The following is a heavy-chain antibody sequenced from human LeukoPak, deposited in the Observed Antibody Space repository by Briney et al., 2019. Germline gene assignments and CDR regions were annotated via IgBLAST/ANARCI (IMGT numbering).Heavy chain of an antibody. Sequence: QSGGSLRLSCAASGFTFSSYAMHWVRQAPGKGLEWVAVISYDGSNKYYADSVKGRFTISRDNSKNTLYLQMNSLRAEDTAVYYCARGVYDYVWGSYRQLDYWGQGTLVTVSS. CDR1: GFTFSSYA. CDR3: ARGVYDYVWGSYRQLDY. V-gene: IGHV3-30-3*01. J-gene: IGHJ4*02. CDR2: ISYDGSNK. D-gene: IGHD3-16*02.